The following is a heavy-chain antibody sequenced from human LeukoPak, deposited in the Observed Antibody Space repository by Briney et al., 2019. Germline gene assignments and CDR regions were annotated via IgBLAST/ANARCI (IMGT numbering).Heavy chain of an antibody. CDR1: GFTFSSYS. Sequence: GGSLRLSCAASGFTFSSYSMNWVRQAPGKGLEWVSVIYSGGSTYYADSVKGRFTISRDNSKNTLYLQMNSLRAEDTAVYYCARLSGYYTSYYFDYWGQGTLVTVSS. CDR3: ARLSGYYTSYYFDY. J-gene: IGHJ4*02. V-gene: IGHV3-66*02. CDR2: IYSGGST. D-gene: IGHD3-3*01.